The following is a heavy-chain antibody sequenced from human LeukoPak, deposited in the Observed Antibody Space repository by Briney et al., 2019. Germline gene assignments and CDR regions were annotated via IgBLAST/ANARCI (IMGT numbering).Heavy chain of an antibody. V-gene: IGHV3-33*01. J-gene: IGHJ4*02. CDR3: ARDGSSGWYWVDY. CDR1: GFTFSSYG. CDR2: IWYGGSNK. Sequence: GGSLRLSCAASGFTFSSYGMHWVRQAPGKGLEWVAVIWYGGSNKYYADSVKGRFTISRDNSKNTLYLQMNSLRAEDTAVYYCARDGSSGWYWVDYWGQGTLVTVSS. D-gene: IGHD6-19*01.